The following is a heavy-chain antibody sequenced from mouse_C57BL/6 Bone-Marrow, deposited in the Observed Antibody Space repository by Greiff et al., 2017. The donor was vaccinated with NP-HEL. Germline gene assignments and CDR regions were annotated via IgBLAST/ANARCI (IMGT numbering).Heavy chain of an antibody. CDR1: EYEFPSHD. D-gene: IGHD1-1*01. Sequence: EVKVVESGGGLVQPGESLKLSCESNEYEFPSHDMSWVRKTPEKRLELVAAINSDGGSTYYPDTMARRFIISRDNTKKTLYLQMSSLRSEDTALYYCARHVHYYGSPWFAYWGQGTLVTVSA. V-gene: IGHV5-2*01. J-gene: IGHJ3*01. CDR2: INSDGGST. CDR3: ARHVHYYGSPWFAY.